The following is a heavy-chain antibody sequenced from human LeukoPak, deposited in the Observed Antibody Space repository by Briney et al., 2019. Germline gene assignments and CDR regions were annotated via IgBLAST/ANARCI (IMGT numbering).Heavy chain of an antibody. J-gene: IGHJ6*02. CDR1: GGSISSGDSY. CDR2: IYYSGST. V-gene: IGHV4-30-4*01. Sequence: SETLSLTCTVSGGSISSGDSYWSWVRQPPGRGLEWIGYIYYSGSTYYNPSLKSRVTISVDTSKNQFSLKLSSVTAADTAVYYCARDDEYYYYGMDVWGQGTTVTVSS. CDR3: ARDDEYYYYGMDV.